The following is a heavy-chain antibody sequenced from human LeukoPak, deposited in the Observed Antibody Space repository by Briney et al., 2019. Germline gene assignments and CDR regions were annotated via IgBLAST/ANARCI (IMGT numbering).Heavy chain of an antibody. V-gene: IGHV4-34*09. CDR1: GGSFSGYY. D-gene: IGHD4-17*01. CDR2: IYYSGST. CDR3: ARAGDYNGFEP. J-gene: IGHJ5*02. Sequence: SETLSLTCAVYGGSFSGYYWSWIRQPPGKGLEWIGYIYYSGSTYYNPSLKSRVTISVDTSKNQFSLKLSSVTAADTAVYYCARAGDYNGFEPWGQGTLVTVSS.